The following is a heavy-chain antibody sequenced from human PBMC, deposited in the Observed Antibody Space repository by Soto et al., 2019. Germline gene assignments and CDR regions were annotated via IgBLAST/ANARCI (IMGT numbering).Heavy chain of an antibody. V-gene: IGHV4-59*08. CDR2: IYYSGST. D-gene: IGHD3-3*01. CDR3: ARGGWRQIDY. CDR1: GGSIGSYY. Sequence: QVQLQESGPGLVKPSETLSLTCSVSGGSIGSYYWSWIRQPPGKGLEWIGYIYYSGSTNYNPSLKSRVTISVDTSKTQFSLTLSSVPAADTAVYYCARGGWRQIDYWGQGTLVTVSS. J-gene: IGHJ4*02.